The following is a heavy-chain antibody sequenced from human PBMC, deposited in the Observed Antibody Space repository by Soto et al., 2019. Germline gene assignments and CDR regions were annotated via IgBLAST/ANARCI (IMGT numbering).Heavy chain of an antibody. Sequence: SETLSLTCAVYGGSFSGYYWSWIRQPPGKGLEWIGEINHSGSTNYNPSLKSRVAISVDTSKNQFSLKLSSVTAADTAVYYCARWTRVPAAMFRGPNYYYGMDVWGQGTTVTVSS. V-gene: IGHV4-34*01. CDR2: INHSGST. J-gene: IGHJ6*02. CDR1: GGSFSGYY. CDR3: ARWTRVPAAMFRGPNYYYGMDV. D-gene: IGHD2-2*01.